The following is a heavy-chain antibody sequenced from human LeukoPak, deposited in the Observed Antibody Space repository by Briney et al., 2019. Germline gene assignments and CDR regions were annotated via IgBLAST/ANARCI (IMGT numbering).Heavy chain of an antibody. Sequence: GGSLRLSCAASGFTFSSYAMSWVRQAPGKGLEWVSAISGSGGSTYYADSVKGRFTISRDNSKNTLYLQMNSLRAEDTAVYYCAKDEGYSGSYYDFDYWGQGTLVTVSS. D-gene: IGHD1-26*01. CDR1: GFTFSSYA. CDR2: ISGSGGST. V-gene: IGHV3-23*01. CDR3: AKDEGYSGSYYDFDY. J-gene: IGHJ4*02.